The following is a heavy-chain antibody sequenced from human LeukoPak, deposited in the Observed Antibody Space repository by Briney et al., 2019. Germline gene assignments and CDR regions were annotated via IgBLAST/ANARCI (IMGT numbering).Heavy chain of an antibody. J-gene: IGHJ4*02. D-gene: IGHD1-26*01. V-gene: IGHV3-21*01. Sequence: GGSLRLPCAASGFTFSSYSMNWVRQAPGKGLEWVSSISSSSSYIYYADSVKGRFTISRDNAKNSLYLQMNSLRAEDTAVYYCARDQSGGPFDYWGQGTLVTVSS. CDR2: ISSSSSYI. CDR1: GFTFSSYS. CDR3: ARDQSGGPFDY.